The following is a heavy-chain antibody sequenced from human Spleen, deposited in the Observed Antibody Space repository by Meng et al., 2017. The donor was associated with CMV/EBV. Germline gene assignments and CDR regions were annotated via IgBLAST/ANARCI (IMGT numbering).Heavy chain of an antibody. V-gene: IGHV4-59*12. CDR3: ARTPFTIAARGAFDY. CDR2: IYYSGST. J-gene: IGHJ4*02. D-gene: IGHD6-6*01. CDR1: GGSISGYF. Sequence: SETLSLTCTVSGGSISGYFWSWIRQPPGKGLEWIGYIYYSGSTNYNPSLKSRVTISVDTSKNQFSLKLSSVTAADTAVYYCARTPFTIAARGAFDYWGQGTLVTVSS.